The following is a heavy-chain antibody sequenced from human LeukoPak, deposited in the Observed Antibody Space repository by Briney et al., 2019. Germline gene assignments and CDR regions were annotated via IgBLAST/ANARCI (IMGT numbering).Heavy chain of an antibody. V-gene: IGHV4-34*01. CDR3: ARGANYYGSGSYRSFDY. CDR1: GGSFSGYC. CDR2: INHSGST. D-gene: IGHD3-10*01. J-gene: IGHJ4*02. Sequence: SETLSLTCAVYGGSFSGYCWSWIRQPPGKGLEWIGEINHSGSTNYNPSLKSRVTISVDTSKNQFSLKLSSVTAADTAVYYCARGANYYGSGSYRSFDYWGQGTLVTVSS.